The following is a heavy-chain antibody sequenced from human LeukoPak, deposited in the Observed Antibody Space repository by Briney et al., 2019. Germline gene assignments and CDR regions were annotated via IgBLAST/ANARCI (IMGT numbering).Heavy chain of an antibody. CDR1: GFTFSSYA. CDR2: FSGSGGTT. D-gene: IGHD3-3*01. J-gene: IGHJ5*02. Sequence: GGSLRLSCAASGFTFSSYAMNWVRQAPGRGLEWVSGFSGSGGTTYYADSVKGRFTISRDNSKNTLYLQMNSLRAEDTAVYYCAKDRLITIFGVVIIGGENWFDPWGQGTLVTVSS. V-gene: IGHV3-23*01. CDR3: AKDRLITIFGVVIIGGENWFDP.